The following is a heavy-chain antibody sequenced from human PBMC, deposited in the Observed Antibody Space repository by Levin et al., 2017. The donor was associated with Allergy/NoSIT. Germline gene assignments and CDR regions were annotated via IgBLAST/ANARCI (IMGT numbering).Heavy chain of an antibody. V-gene: IGHV1-2*02. Sequence: GESLKISCKASGYTFTGYYMHWVRQAPGQGLEWMGWINPNSGGTNYAQKFQGRVTMTRDTSISTAYMELSRLRSDDTAVYYCARASLRGSGSPGYWGQGTLVTVSS. J-gene: IGHJ4*02. CDR2: INPNSGGT. CDR1: GYTFTGYY. CDR3: ARASLRGSGSPGY. D-gene: IGHD3-10*01.